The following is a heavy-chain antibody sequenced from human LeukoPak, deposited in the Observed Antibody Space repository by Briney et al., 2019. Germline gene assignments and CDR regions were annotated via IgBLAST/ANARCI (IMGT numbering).Heavy chain of an antibody. D-gene: IGHD3-16*01. V-gene: IGHV3-30*07. CDR3: ARDGGGLDY. CDR2: ISYDGNNK. CDR1: GFTFSTYA. J-gene: IGHJ4*02. Sequence: GGSLRLSCAASGFTFSTYAVHWVRQAPGKGLEWVSVISYDGNNKYYADSVKGRSTISRDNAKNSLHLQMNSLRVEDTAVYYCARDGGGLDYWGQGTQVTVSS.